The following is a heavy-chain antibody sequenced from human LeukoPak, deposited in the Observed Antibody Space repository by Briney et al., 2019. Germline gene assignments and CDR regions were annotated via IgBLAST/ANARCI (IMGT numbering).Heavy chain of an antibody. J-gene: IGHJ4*02. CDR1: GGSISSSSYY. D-gene: IGHD6-13*01. CDR2: IYYSGST. CDR3: ARAVTEQQLGRHFDY. V-gene: IGHV4-39*07. Sequence: PSETLSLTCTVSGGSISSSSYYWGWIRQPPGKGLEWIGSIYYSGSTYYNPSLKSRVTISVDTSKNQFSLKLSSVTAADTAVYYCARAVTEQQLGRHFDYWGQGTLVTVSS.